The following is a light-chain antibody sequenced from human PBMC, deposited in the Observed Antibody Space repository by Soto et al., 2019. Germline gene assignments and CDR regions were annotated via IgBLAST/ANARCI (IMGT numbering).Light chain of an antibody. J-gene: IGKJ2*01. Sequence: EIVMTQSTANLSVSPGERATLSCRASQSVSSNLAWYQQKPGQGPRLLIYGASTRATSIPARFSGSGSGTEFTLTINSLQYEDFAVDYCQQYNKWPPYTFGQGTKLEIK. CDR2: GAS. V-gene: IGKV3-15*01. CDR1: QSVSSN. CDR3: QQYNKWPPYT.